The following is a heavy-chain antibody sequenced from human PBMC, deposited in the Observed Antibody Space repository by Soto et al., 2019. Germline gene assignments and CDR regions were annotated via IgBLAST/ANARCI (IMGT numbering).Heavy chain of an antibody. V-gene: IGHV4-61*01. CDR3: ARDQYDFRSGSYYYAMEV. J-gene: IGHJ6*02. CDR1: GGSVSSESHY. Sequence: QVQLQESGPGLVKPSETLSLTCTVSGGSVSSESHYWSWIRQTPGKGQEWIGYFYYTGSTNYNPSLKGRVTMSVDTSRDQVSLRLRSVTRADTAVYYCARDQYDFRSGSYYYAMEVWGQGTKVTVSS. D-gene: IGHD3-3*01. CDR2: FYYTGST.